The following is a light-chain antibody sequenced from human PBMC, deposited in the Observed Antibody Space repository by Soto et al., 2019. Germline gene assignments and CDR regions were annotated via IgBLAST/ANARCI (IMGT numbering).Light chain of an antibody. CDR3: CSYAGSSSDV. CDR2: TVT. Sequence: QSALTQPRSVSGSPGQSVTISCTGTSSDVGGYNYVSWYQQHPGKAPKLMIYTVTKRPSGVPDRFSGSKSDNTASLTISGLQADDEADYYCCSYAGSSSDVFGTGTKLTVL. J-gene: IGLJ1*01. V-gene: IGLV2-11*01. CDR1: SSDVGGYNY.